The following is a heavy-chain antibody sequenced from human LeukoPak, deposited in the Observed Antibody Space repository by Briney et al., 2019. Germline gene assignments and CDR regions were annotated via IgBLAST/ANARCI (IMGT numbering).Heavy chain of an antibody. CDR3: AKDMVRGVTPYYYYYGMDV. Sequence: GGSLRLSCSASGFTFSSYGMHWVRQAPGKGLEWGAVISYDGSNKYYADSVKGRFTISRDNSKNTLYLQMNSLRAEDTAVYYCAKDMVRGVTPYYYYYGMDVWGQGTTVTVSS. CDR1: GFTFSSYG. D-gene: IGHD3-10*01. CDR2: ISYDGSNK. J-gene: IGHJ6*02. V-gene: IGHV3-30*18.